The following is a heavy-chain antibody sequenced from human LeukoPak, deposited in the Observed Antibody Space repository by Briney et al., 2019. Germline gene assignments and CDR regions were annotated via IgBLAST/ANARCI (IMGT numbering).Heavy chain of an antibody. Sequence: PGESLRLSCAASGFTFAAYWMHWVRQAPGKGLEWVSRVNSDAGSITYADSVKGRFTISRDNAKDALYLQMNSLRAEDTAVYYCARGGAVSGLPGSLDSWGQGTLLTVSS. J-gene: IGHJ4*02. CDR1: GFTFAAYW. D-gene: IGHD6-19*01. CDR3: ARGGAVSGLPGSLDS. V-gene: IGHV3-74*01. CDR2: VNSDAGSI.